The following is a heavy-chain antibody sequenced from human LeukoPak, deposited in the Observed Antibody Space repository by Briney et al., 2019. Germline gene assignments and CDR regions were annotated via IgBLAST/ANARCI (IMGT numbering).Heavy chain of an antibody. Sequence: ASVKVSCRASGYTFTSYGISWVRQAPGQGLEWMGWISAYNGNTNYAQKLQGRVTMTTDTSTSTAYMELRSLRSDDTAVYYCARDPDYDSSGYYFVGDYWGQGTLVTVSS. CDR2: ISAYNGNT. CDR1: GYTFTSYG. V-gene: IGHV1-18*01. CDR3: ARDPDYDSSGYYFVGDY. J-gene: IGHJ4*02. D-gene: IGHD3-22*01.